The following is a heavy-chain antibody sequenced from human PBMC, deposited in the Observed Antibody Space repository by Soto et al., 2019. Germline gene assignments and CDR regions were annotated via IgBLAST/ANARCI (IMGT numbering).Heavy chain of an antibody. D-gene: IGHD3-3*01. Sequence: ETLRLSCAASGFTFSIYAMSWVRQAPGKGLEWVSAISGSGGSTYYADSVKGRFTISRDNSKNTLYLQMNSLRAEDTAVYYCAKGLSVLRFLESTFDYWGQGTLVTVSS. CDR2: ISGSGGST. CDR1: GFTFSIYA. J-gene: IGHJ4*02. V-gene: IGHV3-23*01. CDR3: AKGLSVLRFLESTFDY.